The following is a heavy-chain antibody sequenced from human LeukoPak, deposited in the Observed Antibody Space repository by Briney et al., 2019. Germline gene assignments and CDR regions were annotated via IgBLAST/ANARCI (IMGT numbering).Heavy chain of an antibody. Sequence: ASVKVSCKASGYTFTGYYMHWVRQAPGQGLEWMGWINPNSGGTNYAQKFQGRVTMTTDTSTSTAYMELRSLRSDDTAVYYCARDHVSSSARFDYWGQGTLVTVSS. V-gene: IGHV1-2*02. CDR3: ARDHVSSSARFDY. D-gene: IGHD6-6*01. CDR2: INPNSGGT. J-gene: IGHJ4*02. CDR1: GYTFTGYY.